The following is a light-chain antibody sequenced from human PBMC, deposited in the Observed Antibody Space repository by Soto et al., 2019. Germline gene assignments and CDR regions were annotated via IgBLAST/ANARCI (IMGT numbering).Light chain of an antibody. CDR3: QQRSSWPPVT. Sequence: IVLTQSPGTLSLSPWERATLSCRASESVSDNYLAWYQQRSGQAPRLVIYGASSRASAVPDRFSGSGSGADFTLTISRLEPEDFAVYYCQQRSSWPPVTFGQGTRLEIK. CDR1: ESVSDNY. CDR2: GAS. V-gene: IGKV3D-20*02. J-gene: IGKJ5*01.